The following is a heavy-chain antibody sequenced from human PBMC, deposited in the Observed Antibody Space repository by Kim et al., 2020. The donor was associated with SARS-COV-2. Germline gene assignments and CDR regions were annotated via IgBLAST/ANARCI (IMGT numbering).Heavy chain of an antibody. Sequence: SETLSLTCTVSGGSISSSSYYWGWIRQPPGKGLEWIGSIYYSGSTYYNPSLKSRVTISVDTSKNQFSLKLSSVTAADTAVYYCARPSKDIVVVPAAPGTTVTTGWFDPWGQGTLVTVSS. V-gene: IGHV4-39*01. J-gene: IGHJ5*02. CDR2: IYYSGST. CDR3: ARPSKDIVVVPAAPGTTVTTGWFDP. D-gene: IGHD2-2*01. CDR1: GGSISSSSYY.